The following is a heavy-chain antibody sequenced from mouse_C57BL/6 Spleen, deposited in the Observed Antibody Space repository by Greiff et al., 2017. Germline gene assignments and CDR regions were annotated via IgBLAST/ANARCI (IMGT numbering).Heavy chain of an antibody. CDR3: TTDVRRGCAY. V-gene: IGHV14-4*01. J-gene: IGHJ3*01. CDR2: IDPENGDT. Sequence: EVQLQQSGAELVRPGASVKLSCTASGFNIKDDYMHWVKQRPEQGLEWIGWIDPENGDTEYASKFQGKATITADTSSNTAYLQLSSLTSEDTAVYYCTTDVRRGCAYWGQGTLVTVSA. CDR1: GFNIKDDY.